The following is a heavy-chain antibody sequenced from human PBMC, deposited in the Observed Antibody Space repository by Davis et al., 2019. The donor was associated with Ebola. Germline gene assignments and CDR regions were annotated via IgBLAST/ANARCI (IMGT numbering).Heavy chain of an antibody. D-gene: IGHD4-17*01. CDR3: ARVHDYGDYLTYEYYHFGMDV. CDR1: GFTYNVWW. Sequence: GESLKISCTASGFTYNVWWMSWVRQTPGKGLEWVGNIKSDGSETNYLASVKGRFTITRDNARNSLSLQMSSLRADDSGIYYCARVHDYGDYLTYEYYHFGMDVWGQGTTVTVSS. V-gene: IGHV3-7*01. J-gene: IGHJ6*02. CDR2: IKSDGSET.